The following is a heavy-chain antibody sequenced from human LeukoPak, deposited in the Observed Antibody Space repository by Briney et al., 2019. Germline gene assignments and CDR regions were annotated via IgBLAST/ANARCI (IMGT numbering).Heavy chain of an antibody. D-gene: IGHD1-26*01. Sequence: PGRSLRLSCAASGFTFSSYGMHWVRQAPGKGLEWVAVISYDGSNKYYADSVKGRFTISRDNSKNTLYLQMNSLRAEDTAVYYCAKDWHSGSYYPEEDIWGQGTMVTVSS. CDR3: AKDWHSGSYYPEEDI. CDR2: ISYDGSNK. CDR1: GFTFSSYG. V-gene: IGHV3-30*18. J-gene: IGHJ3*02.